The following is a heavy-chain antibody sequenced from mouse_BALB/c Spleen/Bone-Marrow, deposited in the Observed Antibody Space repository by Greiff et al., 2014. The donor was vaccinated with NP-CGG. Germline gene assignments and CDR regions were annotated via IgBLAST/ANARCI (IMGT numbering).Heavy chain of an antibody. CDR1: GFNIKDTY. Sequence: VQLKESGAELVKPGASVKLSCTASGFNIKDTYMHWVKQRPEQGLEWIGRIDPANGNTKNDPKFQGKATITADTSSNTAYLRLSSLTSEDTAVYYCARYYYGSSYFDYWGQGTTLTVSS. V-gene: IGHV14-3*02. J-gene: IGHJ2*01. D-gene: IGHD1-1*01. CDR2: IDPANGNT. CDR3: ARYYYGSSYFDY.